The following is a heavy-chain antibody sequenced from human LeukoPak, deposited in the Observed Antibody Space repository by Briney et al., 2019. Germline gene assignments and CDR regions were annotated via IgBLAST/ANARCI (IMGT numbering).Heavy chain of an antibody. CDR3: SGLNYDFWSGYKSMPNWFDP. CDR1: GYSFTSYW. V-gene: IGHV5-51*01. J-gene: IGHJ5*02. CDR2: IYPGDSDT. Sequence: GESLKISCKGSGYSFTSYWIGWVRQMPGKGLEWMGIIYPGDSDTRYSPSFQGQVTISADKSISTASLQWSSLKASDTAMYYCSGLNYDFWSGYKSMPNWFDPWGQGTLVTVSS. D-gene: IGHD3-3*01.